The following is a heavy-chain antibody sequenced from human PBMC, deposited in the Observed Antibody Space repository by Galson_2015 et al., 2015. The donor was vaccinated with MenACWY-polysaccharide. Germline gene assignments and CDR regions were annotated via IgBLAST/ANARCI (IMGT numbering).Heavy chain of an antibody. D-gene: IGHD1-26*01. J-gene: IGHJ6*02. CDR1: GRIFSGYD. CDR2: ITSGTSDI. Sequence: SMRLACEASGRIFSGYDMKWVRQAPGEGLEGVAHITSGTSDIYCSDSVKGRFPICRDNATNSLYLQMSSLRAEDTAVYYCARWSYGNGYGMDVWGQ. CDR3: ARWSYGNGYGMDV. V-gene: IGHV3-48*03.